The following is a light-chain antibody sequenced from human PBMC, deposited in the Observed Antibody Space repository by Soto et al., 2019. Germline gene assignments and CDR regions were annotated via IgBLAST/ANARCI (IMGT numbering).Light chain of an antibody. V-gene: IGKV3D-15*01. Sequence: VMTQSPATLSVSAGGSATLSCRASQSISDTLAWYKQSTGQAPRILIYADSSRSTGIPDRFSGSGSGTDLNLTISSLEPEDFAVYYCQQYSDSVGTCGQGTKVDI. CDR1: QSISDT. CDR2: ADS. J-gene: IGKJ1*01. CDR3: QQYSDSVGT.